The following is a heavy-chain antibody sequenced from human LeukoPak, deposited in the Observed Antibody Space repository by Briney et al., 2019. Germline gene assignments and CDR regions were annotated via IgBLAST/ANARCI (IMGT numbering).Heavy chain of an antibody. CDR2: ISPGDSDT. V-gene: IGHV5-51*01. CDR1: GYSFPSYW. CDR3: ARGIRDGYNSGDY. J-gene: IGHJ4*02. D-gene: IGHD5-24*01. Sequence: GESLKISCQGSGYSFPSYWIAWVRQMPGKGLECMGIISPGDSDTRYSPSFQGQVTISADKSISTAYLQWSSLKASDTAMYYCARGIRDGYNSGDYWGQGTLVTVSS.